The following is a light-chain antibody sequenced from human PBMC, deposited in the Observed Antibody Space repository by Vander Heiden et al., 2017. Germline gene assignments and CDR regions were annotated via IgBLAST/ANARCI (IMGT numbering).Light chain of an antibody. CDR1: QSVSSN. J-gene: IGKJ2*02. Sequence: EIVMTQSPATLSVSPGERATLSCRASQSVSSNLAWYQQKPGQAPRLLIYGASTRATGSPARLGGSGSGTEFTLTINSRKAEDFAVYYWYQENNCPGIFAKGTKLEMK. V-gene: IGKV3-15*01. CDR3: YQENNCPGI. CDR2: GAS.